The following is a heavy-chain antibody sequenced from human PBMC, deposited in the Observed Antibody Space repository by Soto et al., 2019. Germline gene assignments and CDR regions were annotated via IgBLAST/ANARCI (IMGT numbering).Heavy chain of an antibody. D-gene: IGHD2-15*01. V-gene: IGHV1-69*13. J-gene: IGHJ6*02. CDR3: ARYRYCSGGSCYYYNGMDV. CDR2: IIPIFGTA. Sequence: SVKVSCKASGGTFSSYAITWVRQAPGQGLEWMGGIIPIFGTADYAQNFQGRVTITADESTSTAYMELSSLRSEDTAVYYCARYRYCSGGSCYYYNGMDVWGQGTTVTAP. CDR1: GGTFSSYA.